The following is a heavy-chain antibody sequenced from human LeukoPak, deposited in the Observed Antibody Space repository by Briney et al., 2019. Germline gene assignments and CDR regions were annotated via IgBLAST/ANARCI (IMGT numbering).Heavy chain of an antibody. J-gene: IGHJ6*03. V-gene: IGHV1-2*02. Sequence: ASVKVSCKASGYTFTGYYMHWVRQAPGQGLEWMGWINPNSGGRNYAQKFQGRVTMTRDTSISTAYMELSRLRSDDTAVYYCARGSAVRWELLPLYYYYYHMDVWGKGTTVTVSS. CDR1: GYTFTGYY. CDR3: ARGSAVRWELLPLYYYYYHMDV. D-gene: IGHD1-26*01. CDR2: INPNSGGR.